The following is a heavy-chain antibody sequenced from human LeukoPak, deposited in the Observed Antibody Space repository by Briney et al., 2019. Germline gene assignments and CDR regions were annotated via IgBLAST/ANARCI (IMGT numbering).Heavy chain of an antibody. CDR3: ARDRYDSKRYYYYMDV. J-gene: IGHJ6*03. CDR2: IYTSGST. CDR1: GGSISSGSYY. D-gene: IGHD3-3*01. V-gene: IGHV4-61*02. Sequence: PSQTLSLTCTVSGGSISSGSYYWSWIRQPAGKGLEWIGRIYTSGSTNYNPSLKSQVTISVDTSKNQFSLKLSSVTAADTAVYYCARDRYDSKRYYYYMDVWGKGTTVTVSS.